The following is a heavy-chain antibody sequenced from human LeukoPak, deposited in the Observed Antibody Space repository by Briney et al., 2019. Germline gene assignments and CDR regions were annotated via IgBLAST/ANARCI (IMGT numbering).Heavy chain of an antibody. J-gene: IGHJ3*02. V-gene: IGHV1-18*01. CDR3: AKGSFGENGDDAFDI. D-gene: IGHD3-10*01. CDR2: ISTDNGDT. CDR1: GYTFTTYG. Sequence: ASVKVSCKSSGYTFTTYGITWVRQAPGQGLGWMGWISTDNGDTNYAQKLQGRVTMTTDTSTSTAYKELRSLRAEDTAVYYCAKGSFGENGDDAFDIWGQGTMVTVSS.